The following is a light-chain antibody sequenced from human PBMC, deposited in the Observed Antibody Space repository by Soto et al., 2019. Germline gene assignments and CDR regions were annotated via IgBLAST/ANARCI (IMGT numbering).Light chain of an antibody. CDR2: DAS. Sequence: EIVLTQSPATLSLSPGERATLSCKASQSVNTYIAWYQQKPGQAPRLLIYDASNRATAIPPRFSGSGSGTDFTFTISSLEPEDFAVYYCQQRSNWPLTFGGGTKVESK. CDR3: QQRSNWPLT. J-gene: IGKJ4*01. CDR1: QSVNTY. V-gene: IGKV3-11*01.